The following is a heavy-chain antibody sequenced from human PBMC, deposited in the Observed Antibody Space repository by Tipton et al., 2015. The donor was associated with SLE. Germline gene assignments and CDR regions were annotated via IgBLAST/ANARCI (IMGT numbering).Heavy chain of an antibody. CDR2: VHYAGS. CDR1: GGSINSFY. D-gene: IGHD1-14*01. J-gene: IGHJ6*02. Sequence: TLSLTCTVSGGSINSFYWSWIRQPPGKGLEWIGYVHYAGSNYNPSLRSRVILSVDTSKNLIFLKLSSATAADTATYYCARDRTGYGMDVWGQGTTVIVSS. V-gene: IGHV4-59*01. CDR3: ARDRTGYGMDV.